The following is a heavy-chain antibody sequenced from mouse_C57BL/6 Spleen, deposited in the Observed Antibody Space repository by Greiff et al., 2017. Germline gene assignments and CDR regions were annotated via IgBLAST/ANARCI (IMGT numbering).Heavy chain of an antibody. CDR2: IYPGDGDT. CDR3: ASSHDYDGVAY. CDR1: GYAFSSSW. J-gene: IGHJ3*01. V-gene: IGHV1-82*01. D-gene: IGHD2-4*01. Sequence: QVQLQQSGPELVKPGASVKISCKASGYAFSSSWMNWVKQRPGKGLEWIGRIYPGDGDTNYNGKFKGKATLTADKSSSTAYMQLSSLTSEDSAVYFCASSHDYDGVAYWGQGTLVTVSA.